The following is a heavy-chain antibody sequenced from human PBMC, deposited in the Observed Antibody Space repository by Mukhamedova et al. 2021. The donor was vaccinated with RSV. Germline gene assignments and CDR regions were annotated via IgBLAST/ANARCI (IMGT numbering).Heavy chain of an antibody. CDR2: GST. V-gene: IGHV4-59*01. D-gene: IGHD6-13*01. J-gene: IGHJ5*02. Sequence: GSTNYNPSLKSRVTISVDTSKNQFSLKLSSVTAADTAVYYCASDIAADGWFDPWGQGTLVTVSS. CDR3: ASDIAADGWFDP.